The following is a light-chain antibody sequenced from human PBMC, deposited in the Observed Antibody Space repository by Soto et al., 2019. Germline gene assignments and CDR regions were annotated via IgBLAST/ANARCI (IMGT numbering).Light chain of an antibody. V-gene: IGLV1-40*01. Sequence: QSVLTQPPSVSGAPGQRVTISCTGSSSNIGAGYDVHWYQQLPGTAPKLLIYGNSNRPSGVPDRFSGSKSGTSASLAITGLQAEDEADYYRQSYDSSPSGYVFGTGTKVTVL. CDR3: QSYDSSPSGYV. J-gene: IGLJ1*01. CDR1: SSNIGAGYD. CDR2: GNS.